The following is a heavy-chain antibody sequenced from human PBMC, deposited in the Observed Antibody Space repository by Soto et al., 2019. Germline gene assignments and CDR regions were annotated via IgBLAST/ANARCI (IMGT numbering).Heavy chain of an antibody. CDR3: ASVSVAGIAGFDP. Sequence: ASVKVXCKASGYTXTIYAMHWVRQXPGQRLEWMGWINAGNGNTKYSQKFQGRVTITRDTSASTAYMELSSLRSEDTAVYYCASVSVAGIAGFDPWGQGTLVTVSS. V-gene: IGHV1-3*01. D-gene: IGHD6-19*01. CDR2: INAGNGNT. CDR1: GYTXTIYA. J-gene: IGHJ5*02.